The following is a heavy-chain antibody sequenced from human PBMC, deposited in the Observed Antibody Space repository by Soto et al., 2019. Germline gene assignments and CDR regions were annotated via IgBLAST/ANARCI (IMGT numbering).Heavy chain of an antibody. CDR3: ARDQDLGGYDLRPMYGLDV. CDR1: GFTFDDYA. J-gene: IGHJ6*02. CDR2: INWNSETV. D-gene: IGHD5-12*01. Sequence: PVGSLRLSCAPSGFTFDDYAMHWVRQIPGKGLEWVSGINWNSETVGYADSVKGRFTISRDSAKNSLYLQMTTLRPEDTALYFCARDQDLGGYDLRPMYGLDVWGQGTTVTVSS. V-gene: IGHV3-9*01.